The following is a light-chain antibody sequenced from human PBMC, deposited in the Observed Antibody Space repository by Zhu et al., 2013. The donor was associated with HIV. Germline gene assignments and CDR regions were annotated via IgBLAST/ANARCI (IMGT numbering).Light chain of an antibody. Sequence: EIVMTQTPLSLSITPGEQASMSCRSSQSLRHTTGYNYLNWYLQKPGQSPQLLIYLGSSRASGVPDRFSGSGSGTDFTLKISTVEAEDVGIYYCMQSLQTPRTFGQGTKVEIK. CDR3: MQSLQTPRT. CDR2: LGS. V-gene: IGKV2-28*01. J-gene: IGKJ1*01. CDR1: QSLRHTTGYNY.